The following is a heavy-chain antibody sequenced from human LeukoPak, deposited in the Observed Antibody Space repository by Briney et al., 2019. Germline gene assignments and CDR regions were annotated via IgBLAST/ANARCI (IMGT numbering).Heavy chain of an antibody. V-gene: IGHV3-23*01. D-gene: IGHD5-24*01. J-gene: IGHJ4*02. CDR1: GFTFSSYS. CDR2: ISGSGGNT. CDR3: AKDDGGYFDY. Sequence: GGSLRLSCAASGFTFSSYSMNWVRQAPGKGLEWVSAISGSGGNTYYADSVKGRFTISRDNSKNTLYLQMNSLRAEDTAVYYCAKDDGGYFDYWGQGTLVTVSS.